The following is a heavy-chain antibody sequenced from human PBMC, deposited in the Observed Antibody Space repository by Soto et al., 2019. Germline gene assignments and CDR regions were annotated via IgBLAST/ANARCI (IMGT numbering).Heavy chain of an antibody. CDR1: GGSIDSGDYY. V-gene: IGHV4-61*03. CDR3: ARARFCTSTSCYHYFDF. D-gene: IGHD2-2*01. J-gene: IGHJ4*02. CDR2: IYNNGRT. Sequence: PSETLSLTCTVSGGSIDSGDYYWSWIRQPPGKGLEWIGYIYNNGRTDYNPSLKSRVTISVDTSKNHFSLKLSSVTPADTAVYYCARARFCTSTSCYHYFDFWGQGTLVTVAS.